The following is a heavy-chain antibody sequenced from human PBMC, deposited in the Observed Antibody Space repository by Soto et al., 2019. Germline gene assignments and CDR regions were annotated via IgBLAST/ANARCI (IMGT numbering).Heavy chain of an antibody. CDR1: GFTLSSYA. V-gene: IGHV3-23*01. CDR3: AKAPPTSSATTREGVDY. D-gene: IGHD1-1*01. Sequence: PGGSLRLSCAASGFTLSSYALSWVRQAPGKGPEWISSITGNGANTYYADSVKGRFSISRDNSKNTLYLQMNSLRVEDTGVYACAKAPPTSSATTREGVDYWGQGTLVTVSS. CDR2: ITGNGANT. J-gene: IGHJ4*02.